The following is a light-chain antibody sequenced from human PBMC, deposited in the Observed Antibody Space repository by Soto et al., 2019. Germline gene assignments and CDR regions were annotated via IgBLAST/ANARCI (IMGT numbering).Light chain of an antibody. CDR1: QSVSSSY. CDR3: QEYCSSPET. Sequence: EILLTQSPCTLSLSPGERATLSCRASQSVSSSYLAWYQQKPCQAPRLLIYGASSRATGIPDRFSGSGSGTDVTLTSSRLEPEDFALYYCQEYCSSPETFGKGTKVEI. J-gene: IGKJ1*01. V-gene: IGKV3-20*01. CDR2: GAS.